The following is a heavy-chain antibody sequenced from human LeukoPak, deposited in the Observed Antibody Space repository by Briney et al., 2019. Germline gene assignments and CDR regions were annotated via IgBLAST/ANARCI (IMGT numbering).Heavy chain of an antibody. CDR1: GYSISSGYY. V-gene: IGHV4-4*07. D-gene: IGHD3-10*01. Sequence: SETLSLTCTVSGYSISSGYYWGWIRQPAGKGLEWIGRIYTSGSTNYNPSLKSRVTMSVDTSKNQFSLKLSSVTAADTAVYYCARDYYGSGSYYNSWFDPWGQGTLVTVSS. CDR3: ARDYYGSGSYYNSWFDP. CDR2: IYTSGST. J-gene: IGHJ5*02.